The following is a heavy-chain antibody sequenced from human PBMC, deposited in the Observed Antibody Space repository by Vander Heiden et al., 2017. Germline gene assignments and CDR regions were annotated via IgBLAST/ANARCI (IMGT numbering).Heavy chain of an antibody. CDR2: IYSGGST. V-gene: IGHV3-53*01. D-gene: IGHD1-26*01. CDR1: GFTVSSNY. J-gene: IGHJ4*02. CDR3: ARRGSYRAFDY. Sequence: EVQLVESGGGLIQPGGSLRLFCAASGFTVSSNYMSCVRQAPGKGLGWVSVIYSGGSTYYADSVKGRFTISRDNSKNTLYLQMNSLRAEDTAVYYCARRGSYRAFDYWGQGTLVTVSS.